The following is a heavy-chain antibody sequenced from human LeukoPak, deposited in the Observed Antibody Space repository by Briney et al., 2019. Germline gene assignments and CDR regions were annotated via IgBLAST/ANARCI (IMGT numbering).Heavy chain of an antibody. J-gene: IGHJ4*02. V-gene: IGHV3-73*01. Sequence: AGSLTLTCAVSGFTFSGSAVHWVRQAYGEGLEWVGRIRSKANSYATEYAASVTGTITISRDDSKNTAYLQMDSVKTEDTAVYYCTRQFTMEGYDYWGQGTLVTVSS. D-gene: IGHD3-10*01. CDR1: GFTFSGSA. CDR3: TRQFTMEGYDY. CDR2: IRSKANSYAT.